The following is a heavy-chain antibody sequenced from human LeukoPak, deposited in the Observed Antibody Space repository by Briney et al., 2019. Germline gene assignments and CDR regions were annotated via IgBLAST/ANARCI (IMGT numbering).Heavy chain of an antibody. CDR2: ISWNSDTI. D-gene: IGHD4-17*01. V-gene: IGHV3-9*01. CDR3: VKEARSDGDYFDP. CDR1: GXTXDDYA. J-gene: IGHJ5*02. Sequence: SLRLXXVASGXTXDDYAMYWVRQVTGKGLEWVSGISWNSDTIDYVDSVKGRFTISRDNAKNSLYLQMTNLRTEDTALYYCVKEARSDGDYFDPWGQGTLVTVSS.